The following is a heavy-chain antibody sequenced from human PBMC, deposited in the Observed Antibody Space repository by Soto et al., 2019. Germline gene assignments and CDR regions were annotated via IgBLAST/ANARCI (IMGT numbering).Heavy chain of an antibody. CDR3: AGWPRTDYHMYCCDY. CDR1: GGSISSSSYY. V-gene: IGHV4-39*01. D-gene: IGHD4-17*01. J-gene: IGHJ4*02. Sequence: QLQLQESGPGLVKPSETLSLTCTVAGGSISSSSYYWGWIRQAPGKGMEWIGSIYYSGRVYYNPSLKRRGTVAVHTYQNQFSLNLSSVTAADTAVYYCAGWPRTDYHMYCCDYWGQGTLLTVSS. CDR2: IYYSGRV.